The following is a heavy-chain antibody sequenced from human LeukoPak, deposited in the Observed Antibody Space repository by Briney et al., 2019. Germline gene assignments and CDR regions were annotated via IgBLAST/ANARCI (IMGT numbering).Heavy chain of an antibody. D-gene: IGHD5-18*01. Sequence: PGGSLRLSCAASGFTFSSYGMHWVRQAPGKGLEWVAVISYDGSNKYYADSVKGRFTISRDNSKNTLYLQMNSLRAEDTAVYYCAKEDTAMVALDYWGQGTLVTVSS. V-gene: IGHV3-30*18. CDR2: ISYDGSNK. CDR3: AKEDTAMVALDY. J-gene: IGHJ4*02. CDR1: GFTFSSYG.